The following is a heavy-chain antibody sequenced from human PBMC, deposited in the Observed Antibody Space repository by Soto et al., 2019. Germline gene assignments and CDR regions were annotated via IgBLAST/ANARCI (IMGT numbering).Heavy chain of an antibody. CDR3: ATRFGAARTVKPYYYYYGMDV. CDR2: FDPEDGET. D-gene: IGHD6-6*01. Sequence: QVQLVQSGAEVKKPGASVKVSCKVSGYTLTELSMHWVRQAPGKGLEWMGGFDPEDGETIYAQKFQGRVTMTEDTSTDTAYMELSSLRSEDTAVYYCATRFGAARTVKPYYYYYGMDVWGQGTTVTVS. CDR1: GYTLTELS. V-gene: IGHV1-24*01. J-gene: IGHJ6*02.